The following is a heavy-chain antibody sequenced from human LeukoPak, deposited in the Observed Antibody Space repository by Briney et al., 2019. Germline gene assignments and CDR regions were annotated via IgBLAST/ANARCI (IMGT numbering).Heavy chain of an antibody. CDR1: GGSISSGDYY. CDR3: ARVTAGTVGDDY. CDR2: IYYSGST. D-gene: IGHD3-16*01. Sequence: SQTLSLTCTVSGGSISSGDYYWSWIRQPPGKGLEWIGYIYYSGSTYYNPSLKSRVTISVDTSKNQFSLKLSSVTAADTAVYYCARVTAGTVGDDYWGQGTLVTVSS. V-gene: IGHV4-30-4*01. J-gene: IGHJ4*02.